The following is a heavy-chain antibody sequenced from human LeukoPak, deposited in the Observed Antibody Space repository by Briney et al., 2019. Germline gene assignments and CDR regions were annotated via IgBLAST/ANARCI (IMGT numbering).Heavy chain of an antibody. CDR1: GFTFSTYG. CDR3: ARWGNNKILDY. CDR2: VSYDGSSI. D-gene: IGHD1/OR15-1a*01. V-gene: IGHV3-30*03. Sequence: GGSLRLSCAASGFTFSTYGMHWVRQAPGKGLEWVAVVSYDGSSIYYADSVKGRFTISRDNSKNTLYLQMNSLRAEDTAVYYCARWGNNKILDYWGQGTLVTVSS. J-gene: IGHJ4*02.